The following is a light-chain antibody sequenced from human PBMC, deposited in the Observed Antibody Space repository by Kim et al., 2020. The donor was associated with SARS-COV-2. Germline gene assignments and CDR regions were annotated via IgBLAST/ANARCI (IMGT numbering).Light chain of an antibody. CDR1: SSDVGTYNR. J-gene: IGLJ1*01. V-gene: IGLV2-23*02. Sequence: GQSIAISCTGTSSDVGTYNRVSWYQQNPGKAPKLMIYEVNERPSAVSTRFSGSKSGNTASLTISGLQAEDEADYYCCSYAGSSTYVFGTGTKVTVL. CDR2: EVN. CDR3: CSYAGSSTYV.